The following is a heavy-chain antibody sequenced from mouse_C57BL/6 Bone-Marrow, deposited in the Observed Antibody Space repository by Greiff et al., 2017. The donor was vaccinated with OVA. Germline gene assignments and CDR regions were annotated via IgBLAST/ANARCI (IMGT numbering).Heavy chain of an antibody. D-gene: IGHD2-10*01. V-gene: IGHV1-19*01. J-gene: IGHJ1*03. CDR1: GYTFTDYY. CDR3: ARSYYGNPWYFDV. Sequence: EVQLQQSGPVLVKPGASVKMSCKASGYTFTDYYMNWVKQSHGKSLEWIGVINPYNGGTSYNQQFKGKATLTVDKSSSTAYMELNSLTSEDSAVYYCARSYYGNPWYFDVWGTGTTVTVSS. CDR2: INPYNGGT.